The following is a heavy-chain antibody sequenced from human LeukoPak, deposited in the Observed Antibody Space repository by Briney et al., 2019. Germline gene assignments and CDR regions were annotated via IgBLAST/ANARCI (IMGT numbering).Heavy chain of an antibody. V-gene: IGHV3-23*01. D-gene: IGHD4-23*01. J-gene: IGHJ4*02. Sequence: GRSLRLSCAASGFTFSSYAMSWVRQAPGKGLEWVSAISGSGGSTYYADSVKGRFTISRDNSKNTLYLQMNSLRAEDTAVYYCAKDRYYGGNSDYWGQGTLVTVSS. CDR3: AKDRYYGGNSDY. CDR2: ISGSGGST. CDR1: GFTFSSYA.